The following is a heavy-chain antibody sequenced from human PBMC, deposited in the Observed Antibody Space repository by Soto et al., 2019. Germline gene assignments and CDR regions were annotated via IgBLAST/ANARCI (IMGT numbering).Heavy chain of an antibody. D-gene: IGHD6-19*01. J-gene: IGHJ4*02. V-gene: IGHV4-61*08. Sequence: SETLSLTGTVSCGSIISGDYYWSWIRQPPGKGLEWIVYIYYIGSTNYSPSLRSRVSISLDTSKNEFSLRLSSVTAADTAVYFCARSVAVPGAHIDYWGQGTQVTVS. CDR3: ARSVAVPGAHIDY. CDR1: CGSIISGDYY. CDR2: IYYIGST.